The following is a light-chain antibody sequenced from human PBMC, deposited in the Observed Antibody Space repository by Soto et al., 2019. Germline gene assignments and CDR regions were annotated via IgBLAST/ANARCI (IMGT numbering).Light chain of an antibody. Sequence: IQMTQSPSSLSASVGDRVTITCQASQAINNYLHWYQQNPGKAPKLLIYDASNSEKGAPSRFSGSGSGTDFTFDISSLQPEDVATYYCQRNNHPPNFGQGTKVDI. CDR2: DAS. J-gene: IGKJ1*01. V-gene: IGKV1-33*01. CDR3: QRNNHPPN. CDR1: QAINNY.